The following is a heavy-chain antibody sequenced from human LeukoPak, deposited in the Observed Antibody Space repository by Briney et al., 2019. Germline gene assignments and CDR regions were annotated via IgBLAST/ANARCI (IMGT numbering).Heavy chain of an antibody. CDR2: IYYSGST. CDR1: GGSISSSSYY. J-gene: IGHJ5*02. CDR3: ASDLTYYGFWSGYYLYNWFDP. V-gene: IGHV4-39*01. Sequence: SETLSLTCTVSGGSISSSSYYWGWIRQPPGKGLEWIGSIYYSGSTYYNPSLKSRVTISVDTSKNQFSLKLSSVTAADTAVYYCASDLTYYGFWSGYYLYNWFDPWGQGTLVTVSS. D-gene: IGHD3-3*01.